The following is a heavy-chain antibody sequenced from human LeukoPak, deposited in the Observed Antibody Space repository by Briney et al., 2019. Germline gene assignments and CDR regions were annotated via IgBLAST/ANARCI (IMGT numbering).Heavy chain of an antibody. D-gene: IGHD5-12*01. CDR3: ARVLKWRGYNWFDP. CDR1: GFTFRNYW. CDR2: IKQDGSDR. Sequence: PGGSLRLSCAASGFTFRNYWMSWVRQAPGTGLEWVANIKQDGSDRNYVTSVRGRFTISRDNAESSLYLQMNSLRAEDTAVYYCARVLKWRGYNWFDPWGQGTLVTVSS. V-gene: IGHV3-7*03. J-gene: IGHJ5*02.